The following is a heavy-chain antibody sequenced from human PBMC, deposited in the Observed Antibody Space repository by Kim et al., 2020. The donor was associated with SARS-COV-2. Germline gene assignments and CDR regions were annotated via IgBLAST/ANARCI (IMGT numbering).Heavy chain of an antibody. CDR1: GFTFSSCA. D-gene: IGHD5-12*01. Sequence: GGSLRLSCAASGFTFSSCAMSWVRQAPGKGLEWVSVISGSGGSTYYADSVKGRFTISRDNSKNTLSLQMNSLRAEDTAVHYCAKDRDGYKVFDYWGQGTLVTVSS. J-gene: IGHJ4*02. CDR3: AKDRDGYKVFDY. CDR2: ISGSGGST. V-gene: IGHV3-23*01.